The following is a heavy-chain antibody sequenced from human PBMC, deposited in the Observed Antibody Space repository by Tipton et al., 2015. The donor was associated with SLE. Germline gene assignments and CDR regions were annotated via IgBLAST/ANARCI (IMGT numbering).Heavy chain of an antibody. V-gene: IGHV4-34*01. D-gene: IGHD3-22*01. CDR2: INHSGST. Sequence: TLSLTCAVYGGSFSGYYWSWIRQPPGKGLEWIGEINHSGSTNYNPSLKSRVTISVDTSKNEFSLKLTSVTAADTAVYYCASQDYYDSSGYFGIEYLQHWGQGTLVTVCS. CDR1: GGSFSGYY. CDR3: ASQDYYDSSGYFGIEYLQH. J-gene: IGHJ1*01.